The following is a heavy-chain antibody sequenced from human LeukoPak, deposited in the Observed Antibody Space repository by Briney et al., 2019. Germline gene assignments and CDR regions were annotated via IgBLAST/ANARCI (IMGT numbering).Heavy chain of an antibody. V-gene: IGHV3-74*01. Sequence: GGSLRLSCAASGFTFSSYWMHWVRQAPGKGLVWVSRSNSDGRSTSYADSVKGRCTISRDNAKNTLYLQMTRLRAEDTAVYYCARITYSYGYPTWFDYWGQGTLVTVSS. CDR2: SNSDGRST. CDR1: GFTFSSYW. CDR3: ARITYSYGYPTWFDY. J-gene: IGHJ4*02. D-gene: IGHD5-18*01.